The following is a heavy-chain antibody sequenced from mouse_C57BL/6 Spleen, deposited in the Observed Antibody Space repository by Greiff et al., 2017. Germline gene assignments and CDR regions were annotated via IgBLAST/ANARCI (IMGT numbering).Heavy chain of an antibody. CDR3: ASGFRRDYFDY. CDR1: GFSLTSYG. Sequence: QVQLQQSGPGLVQPSHSLSITCTVSGFSLTSYGVHWVRQSPGQGLEWLGVVWSGGGTDYNAAFISSLSISKDNSKCQVFFKMHSLQADDTAIYDCASGFRRDYFDYWGQGTTLTVSS. CDR2: VWSGGGT. V-gene: IGHV2-2*01. J-gene: IGHJ2*01.